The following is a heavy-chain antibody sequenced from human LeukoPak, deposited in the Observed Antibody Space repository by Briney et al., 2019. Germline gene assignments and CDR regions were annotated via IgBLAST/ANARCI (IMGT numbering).Heavy chain of an antibody. J-gene: IGHJ5*02. V-gene: IGHV4-39*01. CDR3: ARSTYCSGGSCSHNWFDP. Sequence: PSETLSLTCSVSGDSTSSGSSYWGWIRQSPGKGLEWIGSIYSSGTTYYNPSLKSRVTISVDTSKSQFSLKLSSVTAADTALYYCARSTYCSGGSCSHNWFDPWGQGTLVTVSS. D-gene: IGHD2-15*01. CDR2: IYSSGTT. CDR1: GDSTSSGSSY.